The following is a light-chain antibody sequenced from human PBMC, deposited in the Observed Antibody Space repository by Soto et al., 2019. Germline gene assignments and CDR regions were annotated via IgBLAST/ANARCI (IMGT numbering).Light chain of an antibody. Sequence: QSALTQPASVSGSPGQSIAISCTGTSSDVGAYNSVSWYQQYPGKAPKLMIDDDSNRPSGVSDRFSGSKSGNTASLTISGLQAEDEADYYCSSYTSSSSYVFGSGTKVTVL. CDR1: SSDVGAYNS. CDR3: SSYTSSSSYV. CDR2: DDS. V-gene: IGLV2-14*01. J-gene: IGLJ1*01.